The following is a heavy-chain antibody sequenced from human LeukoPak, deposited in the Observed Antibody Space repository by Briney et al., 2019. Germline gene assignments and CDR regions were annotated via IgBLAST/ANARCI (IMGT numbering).Heavy chain of an antibody. CDR1: GYTFTSYY. Sequence: ASVKVSCKASGYTFTSYYMHWVRQAPGQGLEWMGIINPSGGSTSYAQKFQGRVTMTRDTSTSTVYMELSSLRSEDTAVYYCAREPYGGYCSSTSCYRPPYFDYWGQGTLVTVSP. V-gene: IGHV1-46*01. CDR3: AREPYGGYCSSTSCYRPPYFDY. CDR2: INPSGGST. D-gene: IGHD2-2*02. J-gene: IGHJ4*02.